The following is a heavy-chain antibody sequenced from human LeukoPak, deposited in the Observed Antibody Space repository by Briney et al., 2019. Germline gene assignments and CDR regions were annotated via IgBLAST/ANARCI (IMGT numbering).Heavy chain of an antibody. V-gene: IGHV4-59*01. J-gene: IGHJ3*02. D-gene: IGHD3-22*01. CDR3: ARSPMIGRTFDI. CDR2: IYYSGST. CDR1: GGSISSYY. Sequence: SETLSLTCTVSGGSISSYYWSWIRQPPGKGLEWIGYIYYSGSTNYNPSLKSRVTISVDTSKNQFSLKLSSVTAADTAVYYCARSPMIGRTFDIWGQGTMVTVSS.